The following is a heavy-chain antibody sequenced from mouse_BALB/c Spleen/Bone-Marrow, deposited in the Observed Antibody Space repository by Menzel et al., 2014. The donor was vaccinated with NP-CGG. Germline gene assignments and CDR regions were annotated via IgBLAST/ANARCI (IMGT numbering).Heavy chain of an antibody. J-gene: IGHJ4*01. Sequence: VQLQQSGGGLVQPGGSRKLSCAASGFTFSSFGMHWVRQAPVKGLEWVAYISSGSSTIYYADTVKGRFTISRDNPKNPLFLQMTSLRSEDTAMYYCARSGYYGSSPYYAMDYWGQGTSVTVSS. CDR3: ARSGYYGSSPYYAMDY. D-gene: IGHD1-1*01. CDR1: GFTFSSFG. CDR2: ISSGSSTI. V-gene: IGHV5-17*02.